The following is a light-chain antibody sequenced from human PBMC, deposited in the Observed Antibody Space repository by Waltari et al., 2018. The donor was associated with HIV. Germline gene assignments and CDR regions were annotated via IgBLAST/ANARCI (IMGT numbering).Light chain of an antibody. J-gene: IGLJ1*01. V-gene: IGLV2-11*01. CDR3: CSHAGNFIFA. Sequence: QSALTQPHSVSGSPGQSLTISCAGTSSYVGTFVSWYQQHPGKAPQVIIYDVNNRPSGVPERFSGSKSGNTAFLTISGLQAEDEAEYHCCSHAGNFIFAFGTGTKVTVL. CDR1: SSYVGTF. CDR2: DVN.